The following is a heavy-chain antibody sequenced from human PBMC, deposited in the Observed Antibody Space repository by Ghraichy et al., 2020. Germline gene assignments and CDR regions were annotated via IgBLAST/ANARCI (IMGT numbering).Heavy chain of an antibody. CDR1: GFTFSGYS. D-gene: IGHD4-23*01. CDR3: ARGSRVVRFYYYGGMDV. V-gene: IGHV3-48*02. CDR2: ITSSGRNI. J-gene: IGHJ6*02. Sequence: GGSLRLSCVGSGFTFSGYSMNWVRQSPGKGLEWVSYITSSGRNIFYADSVKGRFTISRDNAQNSLYLQMNSLRDEDTAVYYCARGSRVVRFYYYGGMDVWGQGTTVTVSS.